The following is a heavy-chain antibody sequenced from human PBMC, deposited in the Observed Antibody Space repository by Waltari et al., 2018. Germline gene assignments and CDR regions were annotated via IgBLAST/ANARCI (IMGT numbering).Heavy chain of an antibody. D-gene: IGHD1-20*01. CDR2: VFYSGST. CDR3: ARVYNTIDY. J-gene: IGHJ4*02. V-gene: IGHV4-39*07. Sequence: QLQLPEWGPGLVKPSETLSLPCRVSGGSIISSDYYWGWIRQPPGKGLEWIANVFYSGSTYYNPSLRSRVTISVDTSKNQFYLKVTSLSAADTAVYYCARVYNTIDYWGQGTLVTVSS. CDR1: GGSIISSDYY.